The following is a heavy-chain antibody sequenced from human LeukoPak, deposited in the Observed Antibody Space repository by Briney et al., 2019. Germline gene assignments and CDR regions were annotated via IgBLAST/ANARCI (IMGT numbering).Heavy chain of an antibody. CDR2: ISGSGGST. J-gene: IGHJ4*02. Sequence: GGSLRLSCAASGFTFSSYAMSWVRQAPGKGLEWVSAISGSGGSTYYADSVKGRFTISRDNSKNTLYLQMNNLKTDDSAVYYCARLSDVGLDRWGPGTLVTVSS. CDR3: ARLSDVGLDR. D-gene: IGHD1-14*01. CDR1: GFTFSSYA. V-gene: IGHV3-23*01.